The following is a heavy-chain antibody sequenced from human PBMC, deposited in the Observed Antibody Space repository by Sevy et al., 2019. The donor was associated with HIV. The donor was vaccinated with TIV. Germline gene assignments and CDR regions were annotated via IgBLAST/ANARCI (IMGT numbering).Heavy chain of an antibody. CDR1: GYTLAKFS. D-gene: IGHD3-22*01. Sequence: ASVKVSCKVSGYTLAKFSIHWVRQAPGKGLEWMTSFDPEDGDPEDGKRIYAQKFLGRVTMTEDTSTDTAYMELSSLRSDDTAVYYCATTKYYYDSSGYPFDYWGQGTLVTVSS. V-gene: IGHV1-24*01. CDR2: FDPEDGDPEDGKR. J-gene: IGHJ4*02. CDR3: ATTKYYYDSSGYPFDY.